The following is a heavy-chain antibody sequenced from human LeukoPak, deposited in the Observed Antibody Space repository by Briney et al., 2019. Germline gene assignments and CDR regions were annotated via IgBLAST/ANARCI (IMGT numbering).Heavy chain of an antibody. CDR1: GGSISSSSYY. CDR2: IYYSGST. J-gene: IGHJ3*02. Sequence: SETLSLTCTVSGGSISSSSYYWGWIRQPPGKGLEWIGSIYYSGSTYYNPSLKSRVTISVDTSKNQFSLKLSSVTAADTAVYYCARQGRYCSSTSCHTPVSGDAFDIWGQGTMVTVSS. D-gene: IGHD2-2*01. V-gene: IGHV4-39*01. CDR3: ARQGRYCSSTSCHTPVSGDAFDI.